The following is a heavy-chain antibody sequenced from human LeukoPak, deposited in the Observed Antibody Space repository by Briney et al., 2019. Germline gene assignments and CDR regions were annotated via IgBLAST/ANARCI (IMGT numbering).Heavy chain of an antibody. CDR1: GFTFSGDA. J-gene: IGHJ4*02. CDR3: AKDGVYYYGSAHVYYLYC. Sequence: GGSLRLSCAASGFTFSGDAMIWVRQAPGKGLEWVSSITGSGDYTYYIDSVKGRFTISRDNSKNILYLQMNSLRGEDTALYYCAKDGVYYYGSAHVYYLYCWGQGTLVAVSS. D-gene: IGHD3-22*01. CDR2: ITGSGDYT. V-gene: IGHV3-23*01.